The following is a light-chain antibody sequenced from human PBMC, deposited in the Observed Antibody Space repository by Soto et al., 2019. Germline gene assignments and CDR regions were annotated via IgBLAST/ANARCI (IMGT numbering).Light chain of an antibody. CDR3: QQSDASPGT. CDR1: QSISSSY. V-gene: IGKV3-20*01. Sequence: TVLTQSPGTLSLSPGESATLSCRASQSISSSYLAWYQQKPGQAPRLLIYGASNRATAIPDRFSGSGSGTDFTLTISRLEPEDFAVYYCQQSDASPGTFGQGTKVEIK. CDR2: GAS. J-gene: IGKJ1*01.